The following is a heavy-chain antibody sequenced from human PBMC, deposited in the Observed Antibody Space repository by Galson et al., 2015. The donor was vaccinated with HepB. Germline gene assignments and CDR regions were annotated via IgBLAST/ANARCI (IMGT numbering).Heavy chain of an antibody. Sequence: SVKVSCKASGYTFTNHYMHWMRQAPGQGLEWMGVISPGGSSTSYAQNFQGSVTMTGDTSTNTVYMNLSNLISEDTAVYYCARAQGDSNYYGVDYWGQGTLVTVSS. CDR2: ISPGGSST. J-gene: IGHJ4*02. V-gene: IGHV1-46*01. CDR1: GYTFTNHY. CDR3: ARAQGDSNYYGVDY. D-gene: IGHD4-11*01.